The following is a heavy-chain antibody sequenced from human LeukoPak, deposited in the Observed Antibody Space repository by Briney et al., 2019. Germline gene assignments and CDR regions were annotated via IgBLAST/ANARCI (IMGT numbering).Heavy chain of an antibody. V-gene: IGHV1-2*02. CDR1: GYTFTGYY. CDR2: INPNSGGT. CDR3: ATVSEQQLPAHSQYSQH. D-gene: IGHD6-13*01. J-gene: IGHJ1*01. Sequence: ASVKVSCKASGYTFTGYYMHWVRQAPGQGLEWMGWINPNSGGTNYAQKFQGRVTMTRDTSISTAYMELSRLRSDDTAVYYCATVSEQQLPAHSQYSQHWGQGTLVTVSS.